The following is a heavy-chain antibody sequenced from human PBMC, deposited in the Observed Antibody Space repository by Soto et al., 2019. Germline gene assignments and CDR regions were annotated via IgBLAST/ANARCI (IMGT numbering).Heavy chain of an antibody. J-gene: IGHJ4*02. D-gene: IGHD5-18*01. CDR2: INAINGKT. Sequence: VKVSCKASGYTFTSYAMQWVRQAPGQGLEWMGWINAINGKTKYAQKFQGRVTITTDASTSTAYMELSSLRSEDTAVYYCARGLDTLDYWGQGTLVTVSS. V-gene: IGHV1-3*01. CDR3: ARGLDTLDY. CDR1: GYTFTSYA.